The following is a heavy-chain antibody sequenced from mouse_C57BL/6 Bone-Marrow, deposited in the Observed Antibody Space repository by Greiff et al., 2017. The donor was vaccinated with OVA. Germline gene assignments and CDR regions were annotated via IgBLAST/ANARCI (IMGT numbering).Heavy chain of an antibody. Sequence: EVMLVESEGGLVQPGSSMKLSCTASGFTFSDYYMAWVRQVPEKGLEWVANINYDGSSTYYLDSLKSRFIISRDNAKNILYLQMSSLKSEDTATYYCARDPFYYSGSSYWYFDVWGTGTTVTVSS. D-gene: IGHD1-1*01. CDR2: INYDGSST. CDR3: ARDPFYYSGSSYWYFDV. V-gene: IGHV5-16*01. CDR1: GFTFSDYY. J-gene: IGHJ1*03.